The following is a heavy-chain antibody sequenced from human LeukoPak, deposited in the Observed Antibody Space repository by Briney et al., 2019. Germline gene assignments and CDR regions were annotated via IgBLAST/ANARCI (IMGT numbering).Heavy chain of an antibody. Sequence: GGSLRLSCAASGFTFSSYSMNWVRQVPGKGLEWVSSISMSSSHIYYADSVKGRFTISRDNAKNSLYLQMHSLRAEDTAVYYCATPGQWPVYFDYWGPGIQVTVSS. CDR3: ATPGQWPVYFDY. D-gene: IGHD6-19*01. CDR1: GFTFSSYS. V-gene: IGHV3-21*01. J-gene: IGHJ4*02. CDR2: ISMSSSHI.